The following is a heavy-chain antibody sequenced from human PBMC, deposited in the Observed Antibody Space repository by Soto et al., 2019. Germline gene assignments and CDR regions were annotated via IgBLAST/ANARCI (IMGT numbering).Heavy chain of an antibody. Sequence: SVKVSCKASGGTFSSYTISWVRQAPGQGLEWMGRIIPILGIANYAQKFQGRVTITADKSTSTAYMELSSLRSEDTAVYYCARGGDSGYDFRVWGQGTLVTVSS. CDR3: ARGGDSGYDFRV. CDR2: IIPILGIA. CDR1: GGTFSSYT. J-gene: IGHJ4*02. V-gene: IGHV1-69*02. D-gene: IGHD5-12*01.